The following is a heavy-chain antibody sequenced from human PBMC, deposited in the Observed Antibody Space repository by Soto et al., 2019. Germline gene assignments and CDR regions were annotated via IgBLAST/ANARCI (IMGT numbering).Heavy chain of an antibody. V-gene: IGHV4-61*08. Sequence: SETLSLTCAVSGDSMSSSDYYWGWIRQPPGKGLEWIGYIYYSGSTNYNPSLKSRVTISVDTSKNQFSLKLSSVTAADTAVYYCARVFRSYSGSYYYGMDVWGQGTTVTVSS. D-gene: IGHD1-26*01. CDR3: ARVFRSYSGSYYYGMDV. CDR2: IYYSGST. CDR1: GDSMSSSDYY. J-gene: IGHJ6*02.